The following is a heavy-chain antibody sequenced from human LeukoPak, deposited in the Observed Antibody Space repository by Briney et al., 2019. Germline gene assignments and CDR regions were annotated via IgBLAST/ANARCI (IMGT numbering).Heavy chain of an antibody. D-gene: IGHD2-8*02. CDR3: ARESWSPPYYYFGLDV. CDR1: GGTLSNDA. J-gene: IGHJ6*02. Sequence: ASVKVSCKASGGTLSNDAISWMRQAPGQGLEWMGGIIPIFGPTNYAQKFKGRVTITADDSMTTTYMEMSSLRSEDTAVYYCARESWSPPYYYFGLDVWGQETTVTVSS. V-gene: IGHV1-69*13. CDR2: IIPIFGPT.